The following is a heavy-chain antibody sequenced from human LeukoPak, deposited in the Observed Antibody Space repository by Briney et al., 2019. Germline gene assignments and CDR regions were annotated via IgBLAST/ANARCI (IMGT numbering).Heavy chain of an antibody. D-gene: IGHD3-10*01. CDR3: VKDRTGTYTLDY. CDR1: GSTFNNYA. V-gene: IGHV3-30-3*02. CDR2: ISDDGSRQ. J-gene: IGHJ4*02. Sequence: PGGSLRLSCAATGSTFNNYAIHWGRQAPGKGLEWVAFISDDGSRQHYADSVKGRFTISRDNSKNTLNLQMNSLRAEDTAVYYCVKDRTGTYTLDYWGQGTLVTVSS.